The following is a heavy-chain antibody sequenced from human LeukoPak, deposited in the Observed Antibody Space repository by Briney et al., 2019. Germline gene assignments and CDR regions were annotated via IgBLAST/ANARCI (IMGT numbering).Heavy chain of an antibody. J-gene: IGHJ4*02. Sequence: GGSLRLSCAASGFTFSSYWMSWVRQAPGKGLERVANIKQDGSEKYYVDSVKGRFTISRDNSKNTLYLQMNSLRAEDTAVYYCAREGVDYYGSGSYYKEEYFDYWGQGTLVTVSS. CDR3: AREGVDYYGSGSYYKEEYFDY. V-gene: IGHV3-7*01. CDR2: IKQDGSEK. CDR1: GFTFSSYW. D-gene: IGHD3-10*01.